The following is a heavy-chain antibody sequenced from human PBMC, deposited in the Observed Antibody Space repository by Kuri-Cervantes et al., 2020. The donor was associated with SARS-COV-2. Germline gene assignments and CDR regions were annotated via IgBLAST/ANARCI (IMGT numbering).Heavy chain of an antibody. J-gene: IGHJ4*02. V-gene: IGHV4-34*01. CDR2: INHSGST. CDR1: GGSFSGYY. D-gene: IGHD6-19*01. Sequence: SKTLSLTCAVYGGSFSGYYWSWIRQPPGKGLEWIGEINHSGSTNYNPSLKSRVTISVDTSKNQFSLKLSSVTAADTAVYYCARDIAVASGYYFDYWGQGTLVTVSS. CDR3: ARDIAVASGYYFDY.